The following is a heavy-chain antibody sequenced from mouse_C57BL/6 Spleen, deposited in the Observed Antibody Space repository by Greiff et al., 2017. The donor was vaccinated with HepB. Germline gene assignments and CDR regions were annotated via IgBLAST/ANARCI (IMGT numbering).Heavy chain of an antibody. CDR1: GYTFTSYT. V-gene: IGHV1-4*01. CDR2: INPSSGYT. CDR3: ARAVYYDYDGWYFDV. D-gene: IGHD2-4*01. J-gene: IGHJ1*03. Sequence: QVQLQQSGAELARPGASVKMSCKASGYTFTSYTMHWVKQRPGQGLEWIGYINPSSGYTKYNQKFKDKATLTADKSSSTAYMQLSSLTSEDSAVYYCARAVYYDYDGWYFDVWGTGTTVTVSS.